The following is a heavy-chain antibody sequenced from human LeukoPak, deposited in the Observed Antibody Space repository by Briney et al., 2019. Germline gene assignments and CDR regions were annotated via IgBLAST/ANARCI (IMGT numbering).Heavy chain of an antibody. V-gene: IGHV3-74*01. J-gene: IGHJ4*02. CDR2: IKGDGSST. CDR1: GFTFSSYW. CDR3: ARDGYSFGRDFDY. D-gene: IGHD5-18*01. Sequence: GGSLRLSCAASGFTFSSYWMHWVRHTPGKGLVWVSRIKGDGSSTSYADSVKGRFTISRDNAKNTLYLQMNSLRAEDTAVYYCARDGYSFGRDFDYWGQGTLVTVSS.